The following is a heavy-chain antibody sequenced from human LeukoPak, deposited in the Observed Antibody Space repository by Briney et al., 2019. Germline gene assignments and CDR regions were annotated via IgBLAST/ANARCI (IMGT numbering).Heavy chain of an antibody. J-gene: IGHJ5*02. CDR3: AKDQDYYDSGRPNWFDP. CDR2: IYSGGNT. Sequence: GGSLRLSCAASGFTVSSNYMSWVHQAPGKGLEWVSVIYSGGNTYYADSVKGRFTISRDNSKNTLYLQMNSLRAEDTAIYYCAKDQDYYDSGRPNWFDPWGQGTLVTVSS. CDR1: GFTVSSNY. D-gene: IGHD3-10*01. V-gene: IGHV3-53*01.